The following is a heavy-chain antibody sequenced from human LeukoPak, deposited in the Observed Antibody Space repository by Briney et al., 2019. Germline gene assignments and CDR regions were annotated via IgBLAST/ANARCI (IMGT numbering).Heavy chain of an antibody. Sequence: PGGSLRLSCAASEFSVGSNYMTWVRQAPGKGLEWVSLIYSGGSTYYADSVKGRFTISRDNSKNTLYLQMNSLRAEDTAVYYCARDAYGGNSWGWFDPWGQGTLVTVSA. CDR1: EFSVGSNY. J-gene: IGHJ5*02. D-gene: IGHD4-23*01. CDR2: IYSGGST. V-gene: IGHV3-66*01. CDR3: ARDAYGGNSWGWFDP.